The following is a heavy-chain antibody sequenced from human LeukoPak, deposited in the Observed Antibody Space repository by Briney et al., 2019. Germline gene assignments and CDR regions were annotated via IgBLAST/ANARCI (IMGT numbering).Heavy chain of an antibody. V-gene: IGHV4-59*01. CDR1: GASISSYY. J-gene: IGHJ4*02. CDR2: VYHSGIT. CDR3: ASGPYPAAGTDHQFDY. Sequence: PSETLSLTCTVSGASISSYYWSWIRQPPGKGLEWIGYVYHSGITHYNPSLKSRVTISVDTSKNQFSLKLTSVTAADTAVYYCASGPYPAAGTDHQFDYWGQGTLVTVFS. D-gene: IGHD6-13*01.